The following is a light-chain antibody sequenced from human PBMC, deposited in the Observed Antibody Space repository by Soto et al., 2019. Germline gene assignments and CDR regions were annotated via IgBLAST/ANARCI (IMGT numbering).Light chain of an antibody. V-gene: IGKV1-5*03. CDR3: QQYNSHWT. CDR1: QSISSW. J-gene: IGKJ1*01. CDR2: KAS. Sequence: DIQMTQSPSTLSASIGERVTITCRASQSISSWLAWYQQKPGQAPKLLIYKASSLEGGVPSRFSGIGSGAEFTITIISLQPDDFATYYRQQYNSHWTFVQGTKVESK.